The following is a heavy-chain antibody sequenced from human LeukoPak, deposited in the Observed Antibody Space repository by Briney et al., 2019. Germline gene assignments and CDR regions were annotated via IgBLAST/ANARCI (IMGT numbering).Heavy chain of an antibody. J-gene: IGHJ4*02. CDR2: IKGDGSRT. V-gene: IGHV3-74*01. CDR1: GFTFSSYW. D-gene: IGHD1-26*01. CDR3: TRDTEGAGIN. Sequence: GGSLRLSCAASGFTFSSYWMAWFRQAPGKGLMWVSRIKGDGSRTCYADSVKGRFTISRDNAKNTLYLQMNSLRAEDTAVYYWTRDTEGAGINWGQGTLVTVP.